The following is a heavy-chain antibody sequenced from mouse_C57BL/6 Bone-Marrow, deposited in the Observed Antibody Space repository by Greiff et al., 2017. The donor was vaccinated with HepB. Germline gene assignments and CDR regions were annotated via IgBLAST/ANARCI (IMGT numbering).Heavy chain of an antibody. CDR2: ISSGSSTI. CDR3: ASGYYYGSSY. CDR1: GFTLSDYG. Sequence: EVHLVESGGGLVKPGGSLKLSCAASGFTLSDYGMHWVRQAPEKGLEWVAYISSGSSTIYYADTVKGRFTISRDNAKNSLFLQMTSLRSEDTAMYYCASGYYYGSSYWGQGTTLTVSS. J-gene: IGHJ2*01. D-gene: IGHD1-1*01. V-gene: IGHV5-17*01.